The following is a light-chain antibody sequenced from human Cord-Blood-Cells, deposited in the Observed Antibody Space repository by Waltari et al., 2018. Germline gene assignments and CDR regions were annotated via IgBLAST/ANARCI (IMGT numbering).Light chain of an antibody. V-gene: IGKV1-5*01. J-gene: IGKJ1*01. CDR1: QSISSW. Sequence: DIQMTQSPSTLSASVGDRVTITCRASQSISSWLAWYQEKPGKAPKVLIYDASSLESGVPARFRGSGSGTEFTLTSSSLQPEDFATYYCQQYNSYWTFGQGTKVEIK. CDR2: DAS. CDR3: QQYNSYWT.